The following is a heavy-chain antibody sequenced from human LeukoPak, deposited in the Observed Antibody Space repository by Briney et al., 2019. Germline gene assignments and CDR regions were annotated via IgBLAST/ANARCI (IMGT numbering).Heavy chain of an antibody. CDR3: AKVGYSSGWYSGWFDP. D-gene: IGHD6-19*01. CDR1: GGSISSYY. CDR2: IYTSGAT. Sequence: PSETLSLTCTVSGGSISSYYWSWIRQPAGKGLEWVGRIYTSGATNYNPSLKSRVTMSVDTSKIQFSLKLKLTSVTAADTAVYYCAKVGYSSGWYSGWFDPWGQGTLVTVSS. J-gene: IGHJ5*02. V-gene: IGHV4-4*07.